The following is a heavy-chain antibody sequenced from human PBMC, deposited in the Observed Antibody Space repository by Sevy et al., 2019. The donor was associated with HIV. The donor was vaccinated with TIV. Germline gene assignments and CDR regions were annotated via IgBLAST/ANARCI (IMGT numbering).Heavy chain of an antibody. D-gene: IGHD5-12*01. CDR2: IIPILGIA. V-gene: IGHV1-69*10. Sequence: ASVKVSCKASGGTFSSYAISWVRQAPGQGLEWMGGIIPILGIANYAQKFQGRVTITADKSTSTAYMELSSLRSEDTAVYYCARQGIEMATITDWFDPWGQGTLVTVSS. CDR1: GGTFSSYA. J-gene: IGHJ5*02. CDR3: ARQGIEMATITDWFDP.